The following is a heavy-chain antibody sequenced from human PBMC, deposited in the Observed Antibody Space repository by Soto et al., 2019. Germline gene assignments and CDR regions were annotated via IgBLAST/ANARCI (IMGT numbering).Heavy chain of an antibody. Sequence: QVQLQESGPGLVKPSQTLSLTCTVSGGSISSGDYYWSWIRQHPGKGLEWIGYIYYSGSSHYSSSLKSRVTMSIDTSKNQCPLKLTSVTAADTAVYYCARLSSIDSSGYYLDYWGQGTLVTVSS. J-gene: IGHJ4*02. D-gene: IGHD3-22*01. CDR3: ARLSSIDSSGYYLDY. CDR2: IYYSGSS. CDR1: GGSISSGDYY. V-gene: IGHV4-31*03.